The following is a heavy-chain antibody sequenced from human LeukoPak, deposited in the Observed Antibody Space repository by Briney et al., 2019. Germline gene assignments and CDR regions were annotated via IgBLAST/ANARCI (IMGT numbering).Heavy chain of an antibody. CDR2: ISSSGSTI. CDR1: GFTFSSYE. Sequence: GGSLRLSCAASGFTFSSYEMNWVRQAPGKGLEWVSYISSSGSTIYYADSVKGRFTISRDNAKNSLYLQMNSLRAEDTAVYYRARDLTPYSSGWYAPGGFGYYYYYMDVWGKGTTVTVSS. J-gene: IGHJ6*03. CDR3: ARDLTPYSSGWYAPGGFGYYYYYMDV. V-gene: IGHV3-48*03. D-gene: IGHD6-19*01.